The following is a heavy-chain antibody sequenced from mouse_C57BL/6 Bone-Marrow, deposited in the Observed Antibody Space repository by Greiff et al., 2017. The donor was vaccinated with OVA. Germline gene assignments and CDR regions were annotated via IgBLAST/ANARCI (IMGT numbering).Heavy chain of an antibody. D-gene: IGHD1-3*01. CDR1: GYTFTNYW. J-gene: IGHJ3*01. CDR2: IYPGGGYT. V-gene: IGHV1-63*01. CDR3: ARGDNPAWFAY. Sequence: QVQLQQSGAELVRPGTSVKMSCKASGYTFTNYWIGWAKQRPGHGLEWIGDIYPGGGYTNYNEKFKGKATLTADKSSSTAYMQFSSLTSEDSAIYYCARGDNPAWFAYWGQGTLVTVSA.